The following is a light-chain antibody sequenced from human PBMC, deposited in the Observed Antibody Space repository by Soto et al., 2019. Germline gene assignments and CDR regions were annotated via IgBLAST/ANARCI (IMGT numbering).Light chain of an antibody. CDR3: CSYAGASYV. J-gene: IGLJ1*01. CDR2: DVS. Sequence: QSVLTQPASVSGSPGQSITISCTGTSSDVGNYNLVSWYQQHPGKAPKLMIYDVSKRPSGVSNRFSGSKSGNTASLTISGLQADDEAAYYCCSYAGASYVFGTGTKVTVL. V-gene: IGLV2-23*02. CDR1: SSDVGNYNL.